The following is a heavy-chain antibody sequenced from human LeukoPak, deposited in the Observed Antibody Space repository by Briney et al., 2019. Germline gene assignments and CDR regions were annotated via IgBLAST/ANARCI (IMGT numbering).Heavy chain of an antibody. CDR2: INLNGGGT. D-gene: IGHD4-23*01. CDR1: GYSFSDYY. CDR3: ARSDPPPRWGVLDV. J-gene: IGHJ6*02. V-gene: IGHV1-2*02. Sequence: ASVKVSCKASGYSFSDYYIHWVRQAPGQGLEWMGWINLNGGGTNYAQKFQGRVTMTRDTSINTAYMELKSLISDDTAVYYCARSDPPPRWGVLDVWGQGTTVTLSS.